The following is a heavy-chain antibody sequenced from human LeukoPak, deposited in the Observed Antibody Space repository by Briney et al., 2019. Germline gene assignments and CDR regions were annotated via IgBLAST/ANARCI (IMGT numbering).Heavy chain of an antibody. D-gene: IGHD6-13*01. J-gene: IGHJ4*02. Sequence: GRSLRLSCAASGFTFSSYAMHWVRQAPGKGLEWVAVISYDGSNKYYADSVKGRFTISRDNSKNTLYLQMNSLRADDTAIYYCAKIITAAGIAYWGQGTLVTVSS. CDR3: AKIITAAGIAY. CDR2: ISYDGSNK. CDR1: GFTFSSYA. V-gene: IGHV3-30-3*02.